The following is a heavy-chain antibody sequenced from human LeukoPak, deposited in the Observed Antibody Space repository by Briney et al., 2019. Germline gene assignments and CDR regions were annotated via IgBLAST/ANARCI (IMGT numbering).Heavy chain of an antibody. J-gene: IGHJ4*02. V-gene: IGHV4-30-2*01. CDR3: ARSPHVDTAMVWYY. D-gene: IGHD5-18*01. Sequence: SQTLSLTCTVSGGSISSGGYYWSWIRQPPGKGLEWIGYIYHSGSTYYNPSLKSRVTISVDRSKNQFSLKLSSVTAADTAVYYCARSPHVDTAMVWYYWGQGTLVTVSS. CDR1: GGSISSGGYY. CDR2: IYHSGST.